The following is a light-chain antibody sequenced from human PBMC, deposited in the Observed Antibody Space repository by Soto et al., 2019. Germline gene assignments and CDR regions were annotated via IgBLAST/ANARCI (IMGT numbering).Light chain of an antibody. CDR1: QGIRDD. CDR2: AAS. CDR3: QQYNKWPRT. Sequence: DIQMTESPSCLSSSVGYIVTITGRASQGIRDDLGWYQQKPGKAPKRLIYAASSLQSGVPSRFSGSGSGTEFTLTTSSLQSEDFAVYYCQQYNKWPRTFGQGTKVDIK. V-gene: IGKV1-17*01. J-gene: IGKJ1*01.